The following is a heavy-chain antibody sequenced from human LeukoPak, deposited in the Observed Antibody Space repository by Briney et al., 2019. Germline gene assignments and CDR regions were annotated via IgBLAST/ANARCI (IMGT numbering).Heavy chain of an antibody. Sequence: GGSLRLSCAASGFTFSSYGMSWVRQAPGKGLEWVANIKQDGSEKYYVDSVKGRFTISRDNAKNSLYLQTNSLRAEDTAVYYCARDLDYFDYWGQGTLVTVSS. CDR3: ARDLDYFDY. CDR1: GFTFSSYG. J-gene: IGHJ4*02. CDR2: IKQDGSEK. V-gene: IGHV3-7*01.